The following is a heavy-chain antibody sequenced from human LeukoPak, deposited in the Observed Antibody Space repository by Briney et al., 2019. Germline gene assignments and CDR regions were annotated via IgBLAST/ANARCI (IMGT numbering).Heavy chain of an antibody. D-gene: IGHD5-18*01. Sequence: GSLRLSCAASGFTFSSYSMNWIRQPPGKGLEWIGEINHSGSTNYNPSLKSRVTISVDTSKNQFSLKLSSVTAADTAVYYCARLLGSYGRSNWFDPWGQGTVVTVSS. CDR1: GFTFSSYS. J-gene: IGHJ5*02. V-gene: IGHV4-34*01. CDR2: INHSGST. CDR3: ARLLGSYGRSNWFDP.